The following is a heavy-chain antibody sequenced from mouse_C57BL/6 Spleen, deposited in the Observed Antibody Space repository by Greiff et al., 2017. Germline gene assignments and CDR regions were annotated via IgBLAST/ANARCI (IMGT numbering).Heavy chain of an antibody. CDR3: ELLWWYFDV. V-gene: IGHV1-26*01. CDR1: GYTFTDYY. D-gene: IGHD1-1*02. J-gene: IGHJ1*03. Sequence: EVQVVESGPELVKPGASVKLSCKASGYTFTDYYMNWVKQRPGKSLEWIGEINPNDSGTSYNQKFKGKATLTVDKSSSTAYMQLRRLTSEDSAVYYYELLWWYFDVWGTGTTVTVSS. CDR2: INPNDSGT.